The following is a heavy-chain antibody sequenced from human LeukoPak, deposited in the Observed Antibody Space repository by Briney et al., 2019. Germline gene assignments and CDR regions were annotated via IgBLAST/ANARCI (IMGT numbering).Heavy chain of an antibody. CDR1: GGTFSSYA. CDR3: ARDLSVVPAAMAHGWFDP. Sequence: SVKVSCKASGGTFSSYAISWVRQAPGQGLEWMGRIIPILGIANYAQEFQGRVTITADKSTSTAYMELSSLRSEDTAVYYCARDLSVVPAAMAHGWFDPWGQGTLVTVSS. D-gene: IGHD2-2*01. V-gene: IGHV1-69*04. CDR2: IIPILGIA. J-gene: IGHJ5*02.